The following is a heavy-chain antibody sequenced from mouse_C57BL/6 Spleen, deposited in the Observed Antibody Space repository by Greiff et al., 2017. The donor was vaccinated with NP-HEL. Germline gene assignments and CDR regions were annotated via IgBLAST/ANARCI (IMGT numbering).Heavy chain of an antibody. CDR3: ARRELYYYAMDY. CDR1: GFTFSDYY. V-gene: IGHV5-12*01. CDR2: ISNGGGST. Sequence: DVMLVESGGGLVQPGGSLKLSCAASGFTFSDYYMYWVRQTPEKRLEWVAYISNGGGSTYYPDTVKGRFTISRDNAKNTLYLQMSRLKSEDTAMYYCARRELYYYAMDYWGQGTSVTVSS. J-gene: IGHJ4*01.